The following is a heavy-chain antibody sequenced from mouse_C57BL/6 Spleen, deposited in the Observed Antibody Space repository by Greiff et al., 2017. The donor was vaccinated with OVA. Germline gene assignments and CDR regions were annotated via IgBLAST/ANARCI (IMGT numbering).Heavy chain of an antibody. J-gene: IGHJ3*01. CDR1: GYTFTSYW. CDR3: ASNWDVGFAY. Sequence: QVQLQQPGAELVKPGASVKLSCKASGYTFTSYWMHWVKQRPGQGLEWIGMIHPNSGSTNYNEKFKSKATLTVDKSSSTAYMQLSSLTSDDSAVYYCASNWDVGFAYWGQGTLVTVSA. D-gene: IGHD4-1*02. CDR2: IHPNSGST. V-gene: IGHV1-64*01.